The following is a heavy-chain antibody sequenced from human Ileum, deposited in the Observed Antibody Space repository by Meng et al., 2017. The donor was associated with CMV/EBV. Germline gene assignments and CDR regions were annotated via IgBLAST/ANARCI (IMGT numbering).Heavy chain of an antibody. Sequence: GESLKISCAASGFTFSSYDMSWVRQAPGKGLEWVAVIYSGGSSTYYADSVKGRFTIFRDNSKNTLYLQMNSLRAEDTAVYYCAKGDGGTTFDPWGQGTLVTVSS. CDR3: AKGDGGTTFDP. D-gene: IGHD2-15*01. CDR2: IYSGGSST. V-gene: IGHV3-23*03. CDR1: GFTFSSYD. J-gene: IGHJ5*02.